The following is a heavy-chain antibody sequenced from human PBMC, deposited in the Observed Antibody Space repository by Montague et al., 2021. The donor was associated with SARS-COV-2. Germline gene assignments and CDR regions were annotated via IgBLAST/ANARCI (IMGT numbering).Heavy chain of an antibody. Sequence: TLSLTCTVSGGSISDGNYYWSWVRQPAGKGLEWIGRIYVTGNSKSNPSLKSRVTMSIDTAKHQFYLNLNSVTAADTAVYYCVGDAYDPLDDHWGQGTLVTVSS. D-gene: IGHD3-3*01. CDR2: IYVTGNS. J-gene: IGHJ4*02. V-gene: IGHV4-61*02. CDR3: VGDAYDPLDDH. CDR1: GGSISDGNYY.